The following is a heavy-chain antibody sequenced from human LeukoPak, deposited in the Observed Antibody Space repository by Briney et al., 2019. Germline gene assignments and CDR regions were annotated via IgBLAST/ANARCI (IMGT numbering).Heavy chain of an antibody. Sequence: PSETLSLTCTVSGASINSHYWSWIRQPPGKGLEWIGYIYYSGSTNYNPSLKSRVTISVDTSKNQFSLKLSSVTAADTAVYYCARMVQRNWFDPWGQGTLVTVSS. V-gene: IGHV4-59*11. D-gene: IGHD3-10*01. CDR2: IYYSGST. J-gene: IGHJ5*02. CDR1: GASINSHY. CDR3: ARMVQRNWFDP.